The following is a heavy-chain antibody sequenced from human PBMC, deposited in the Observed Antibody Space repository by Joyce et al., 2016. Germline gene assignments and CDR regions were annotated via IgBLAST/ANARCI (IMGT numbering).Heavy chain of an antibody. V-gene: IGHV5-51*01. D-gene: IGHD5-24*01. CDR1: GYSFTNYW. CDR3: VRLSGDGYNLFDY. J-gene: IGHJ4*02. CDR2: VYPGDSDT. Sequence: KPGESLKISCKASGYSFTNYWIGWVRQMPGKGLEWMGLVYPGDSDTKYSPSFKGQVTISADKSITIAYLQWSSLKASDTAMYYCVRLSGDGYNLFDYWGQGTLVTVSS.